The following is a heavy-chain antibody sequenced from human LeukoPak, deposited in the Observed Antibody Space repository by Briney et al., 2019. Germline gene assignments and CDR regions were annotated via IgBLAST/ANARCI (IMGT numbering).Heavy chain of an antibody. CDR1: GFTFSSYS. D-gene: IGHD3-9*01. V-gene: IGHV3-21*01. Sequence: GGSLRLSCAASGFTFSSYSMNWVRQAPGKGLEWVSSISSSSSYIYYADSVKGRFTISGDNAKNSLYLQMNSLRAEDTAVYYCARDRYYDILTGYYRALDAFDIWGQGTMVTVSS. CDR2: ISSSSSYI. J-gene: IGHJ3*02. CDR3: ARDRYYDILTGYYRALDAFDI.